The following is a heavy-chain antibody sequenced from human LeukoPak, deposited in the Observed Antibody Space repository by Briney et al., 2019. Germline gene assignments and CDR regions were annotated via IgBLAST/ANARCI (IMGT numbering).Heavy chain of an antibody. CDR1: GFTFSSYS. J-gene: IGHJ3*01. CDR3: ARELGDF. CDR2: ISSSSNYI. Sequence: KPGGSLRLSCAASGFTFSSYSMNRVRQAPGKGLEWVSSISSSSNYIYYADSLKGRFTISRDNAKNSLYLQMNSLRAEDTAVYYCARELGDFWGQGTMVTVSS. D-gene: IGHD1-26*01. V-gene: IGHV3-21*01.